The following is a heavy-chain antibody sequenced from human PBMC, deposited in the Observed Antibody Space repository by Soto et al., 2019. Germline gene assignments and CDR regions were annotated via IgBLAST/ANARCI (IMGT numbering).Heavy chain of an antibody. CDR2: ISQDGRAT. Sequence: EMQLVESGGGLVQPGGSLRLSCAASGFTFSSYYMTWVRQAPGRGLELVAHISQDGRATYHADSVKDRFIISRDNAKNSLYLHINTLRAEDTAVYRCTRWNYAMDVWGQGTTVTVS. CDR1: GFTFSSYY. V-gene: IGHV3-7*03. J-gene: IGHJ6*02. CDR3: TRWNYAMDV.